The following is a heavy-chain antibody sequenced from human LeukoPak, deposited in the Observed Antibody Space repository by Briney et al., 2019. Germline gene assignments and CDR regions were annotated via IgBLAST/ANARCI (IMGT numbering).Heavy chain of an antibody. CDR3: ARAQWLVTDEYYFDY. V-gene: IGHV1-2*02. CDR1: GYTFTSYG. CDR2: INPNSGGT. J-gene: IGHJ4*02. D-gene: IGHD6-19*01. Sequence: GASVKVSCKASGYTFTSYGISWVRQAPGQGLEWMGWINPNSGGTNYAQKFQGRVTMTRDTSISTAYMELSRLRSDDTAVCYCARAQWLVTDEYYFDYWGQGTLVTVSS.